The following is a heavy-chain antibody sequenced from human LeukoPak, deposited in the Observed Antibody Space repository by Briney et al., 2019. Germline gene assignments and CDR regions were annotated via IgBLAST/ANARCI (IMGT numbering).Heavy chain of an antibody. V-gene: IGHV4-4*09. CDR3: ARDDQNWFDP. J-gene: IGHJ5*02. CDR1: GGSISSYY. CDR2: IYTSGST. Sequence: SETLSLTCTVSGGSISSYYWSWIRQPPGKGLEWIGYIYTSGSTNYNPSLKSRVTISVDTSKNQFSLKLSSVTAADTAVYYCARDDQNWFDPWGQGTLVTVSS.